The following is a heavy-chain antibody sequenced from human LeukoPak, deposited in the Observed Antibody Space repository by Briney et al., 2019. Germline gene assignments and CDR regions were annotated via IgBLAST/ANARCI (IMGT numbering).Heavy chain of an antibody. CDR3: ARGYSSGGSCQGEFDY. V-gene: IGHV4-59*12. J-gene: IGHJ4*02. Sequence: SETLSLTCTVSGGSISSYYWSWIRQPPGKGLEWIGYIYYSGSTNYNPSLKSRVTMSVATSKNQFSLKLSSVIALDTAVYYCARGYSSGGSCQGEFDYWGQGTLVTVSS. CDR1: GGSISSYY. CDR2: IYYSGST. D-gene: IGHD2-15*01.